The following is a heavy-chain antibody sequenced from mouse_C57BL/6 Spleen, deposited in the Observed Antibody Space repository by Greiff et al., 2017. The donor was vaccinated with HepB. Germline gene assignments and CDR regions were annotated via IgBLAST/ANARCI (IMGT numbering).Heavy chain of an antibody. V-gene: IGHV2-2*01. J-gene: IGHJ2*01. D-gene: IGHD1-1*01. CDR1: GFSLTSYG. CDR3: ARNFDLGTTVVADFDY. CDR2: IWSGGST. Sequence: QVQLKESGPGLVQPSQSLSITCTVSGFSLTSYGVHWVRQSPGKGLEWLGVIWSGGSTDYNAAFISRLSISKDNSKSQVFFKMNSLQADDTAIYYCARNFDLGTTVVADFDYWGQGTTLTVSS.